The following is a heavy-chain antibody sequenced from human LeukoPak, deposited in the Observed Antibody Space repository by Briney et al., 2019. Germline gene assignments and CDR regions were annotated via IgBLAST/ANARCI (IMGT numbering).Heavy chain of an antibody. CDR1: GFTVSSNY. J-gene: IGHJ4*02. CDR3: ARWAVSRYRSYYFDY. Sequence: GGSLRLSCAASGFTVSSNYMSWVRQAPGKGLEWVSVIYSGGSTYYADSVKGRFTISRDNSKNTLYLQMNSLRAEDTAVYYCARWAVSRYRSYYFDYWGQGTLVTVSS. D-gene: IGHD3-16*02. V-gene: IGHV3-66*01. CDR2: IYSGGST.